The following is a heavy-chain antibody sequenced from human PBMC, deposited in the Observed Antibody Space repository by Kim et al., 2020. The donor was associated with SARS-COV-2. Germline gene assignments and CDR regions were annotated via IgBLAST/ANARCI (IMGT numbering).Heavy chain of an antibody. V-gene: IGHV3-7*01. D-gene: IGHD5-18*01. J-gene: IGHJ4*02. Sequence: GGSLRLSCAASGFTFNNYWMSWVRQAPGKGLEWVANIRQDGSEKYYVDSVKGRFSISRDNAKNSLYLQMNSLRAEDTAVYYCERGIQLLYWGQRTLVTVSS. CDR2: IRQDGSEK. CDR1: GFTFNNYW. CDR3: ERGIQLLY.